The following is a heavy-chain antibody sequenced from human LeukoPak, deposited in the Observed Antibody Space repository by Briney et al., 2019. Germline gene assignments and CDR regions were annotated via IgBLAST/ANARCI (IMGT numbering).Heavy chain of an antibody. CDR2: INSDGSTT. D-gene: IGHD3-3*01. J-gene: IGHJ6*02. CDR1: GFAFSSYW. V-gene: IGHV3-74*01. CDR3: ARVAVYDFWSGYLSNYYYYGMDV. Sequence: GGSLRLSCAASGFAFSSYWMHWVRQAPGKGLVWVSQINSDGSTTSYADSVKDRFTFSRDNAKNTLSLQMNSLRAEDTAVYYCARVAVYDFWSGYLSNYYYYGMDVWGQGTTVTVSS.